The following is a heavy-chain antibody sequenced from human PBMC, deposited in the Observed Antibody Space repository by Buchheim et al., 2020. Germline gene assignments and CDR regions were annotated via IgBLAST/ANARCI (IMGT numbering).Heavy chain of an antibody. D-gene: IGHD3-22*01. J-gene: IGHJ5*02. CDR2: IYTSGST. CDR1: GGSISSGSYY. V-gene: IGHV4-61*02. CDR3: ARDRYYYDSSGYYYNWFDP. Sequence: QVQLQESGPGLVKPSQTLSLTCTVSGGSISSGSYYWSWIRQPAGKGLEWIGRIYTSGSTNYNPSLKSRVPIPVDTSKNQFSLKLSSVTAADTAVYYCARDRYYYDSSGYYYNWFDPWGQGTL.